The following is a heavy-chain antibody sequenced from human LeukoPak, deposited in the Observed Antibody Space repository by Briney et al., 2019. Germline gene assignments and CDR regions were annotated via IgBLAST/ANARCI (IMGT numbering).Heavy chain of an antibody. CDR3: FGGSGYNSDY. Sequence: GRSLRLSCAASGFTFSSYGMHWVRQAPGKGLEWVAVISYDGSKKYYADSVRGRFTISRDNSKNTLYLQMSSLRAEDTALYSCFGGSGYNSDYWGQGTLVTVSP. D-gene: IGHD3-22*01. CDR1: GFTFSSYG. V-gene: IGHV3-30*03. CDR2: ISYDGSKK. J-gene: IGHJ4*02.